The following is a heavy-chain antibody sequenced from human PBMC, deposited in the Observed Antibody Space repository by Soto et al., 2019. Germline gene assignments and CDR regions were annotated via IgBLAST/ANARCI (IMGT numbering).Heavy chain of an antibody. CDR3: ARASISSSAADY. CDR1: GESISSGGYY. CDR2: IYDSESA. V-gene: IGHV4-31*03. Sequence: QVQLQESGPGLVKASQTLSLICSVSGESISSGGYYWSWIRHHPGKGLEWIGYIYDSESAYYNPSLKSRATISIHTSKNHFPMKLSSVPAADTAVYYCARASISSSAADYWGQGTLISVS. D-gene: IGHD6-6*01. J-gene: IGHJ4*02.